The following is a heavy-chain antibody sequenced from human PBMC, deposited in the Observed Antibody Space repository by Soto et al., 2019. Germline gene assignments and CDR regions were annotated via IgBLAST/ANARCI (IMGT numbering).Heavy chain of an antibody. V-gene: IGHV4-59*12. Sequence: PSETLSLTCTVSGDSISSYYWSWIRQPPGKGLEWIGNIYFTENTNYNPSLESRVTISVDTSKDQFSLKLSSVTAADTALYYCARDGSTSWYSYDYHGMDVWGQGTTVTVSS. D-gene: IGHD5-18*01. CDR1: GDSISSYY. CDR3: ARDGSTSWYSYDYHGMDV. J-gene: IGHJ6*02. CDR2: IYFTENT.